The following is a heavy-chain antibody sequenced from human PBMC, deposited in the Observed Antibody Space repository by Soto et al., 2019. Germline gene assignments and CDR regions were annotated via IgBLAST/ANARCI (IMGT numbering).Heavy chain of an antibody. V-gene: IGHV4-34*01. CDR1: GGSFSGYY. J-gene: IGHJ6*02. CDR3: ARDGGYSYGLYYYGMDV. Sequence: PSETLSLTCAVYGGSFSGYYWSWIRQPPGKGLEWIGEINHSGSTNYNPSLKSRVTISVDTSKNQFSLKLSSVTAADTAVYYCARDGGYSYGLYYYGMDVWGQGTTVTVSS. D-gene: IGHD5-18*01. CDR2: INHSGST.